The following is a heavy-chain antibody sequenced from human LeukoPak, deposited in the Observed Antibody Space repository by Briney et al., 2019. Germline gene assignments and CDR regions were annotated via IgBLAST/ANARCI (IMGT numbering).Heavy chain of an antibody. J-gene: IGHJ1*01. CDR2: IYYTGST. CDR3: ARDAGYFHH. V-gene: IGHV4-59*01. Sequence: PSETLSLTCTVSGGSISDYYWSWIRQPPGKGLEWIGYIYYTGSTKYNPSLKSRVTISADTSKNQFSLKLSSVTAADTAVYYCARDAGYFHHWGQGTLVTVSS. CDR1: GGSISDYY.